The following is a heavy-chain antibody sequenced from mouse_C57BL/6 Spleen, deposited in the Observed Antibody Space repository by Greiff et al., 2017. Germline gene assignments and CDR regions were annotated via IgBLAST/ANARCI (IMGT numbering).Heavy chain of an antibody. J-gene: IGHJ2*01. Sequence: QVQLQQSGAELVRPGTSVKMPCKASGYTFTNSWIGWAKQRPGHGLEWIGDIYPGGGYTNYNEKFKGKATLTADKSSSPAYMQFSSLTSEDSAIYYGARWSITTVVAQYDYDYWGQGTTLTVSS. CDR3: ARWSITTVVAQYDYDY. CDR2: IYPGGGYT. V-gene: IGHV1-63*01. CDR1: GYTFTNSW. D-gene: IGHD1-1*01.